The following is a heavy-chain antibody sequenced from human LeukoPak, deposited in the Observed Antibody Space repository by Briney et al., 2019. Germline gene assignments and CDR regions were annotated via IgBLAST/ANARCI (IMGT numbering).Heavy chain of an antibody. D-gene: IGHD4/OR15-4a*01. CDR1: GFTFSSYG. CDR3: ARDVDYANPRHDY. J-gene: IGHJ4*02. CDR2: ISGSGGST. Sequence: GGSLRLSCAASGFTFSSYGMSWVRQAPGKGLEWVSAISGSGGSTYYADSVKGRFTISRDNSKNSLHLQMDSLRVEDTAVYYCARDVDYANPRHDYWGQGTLVTVSS. V-gene: IGHV3-23*01.